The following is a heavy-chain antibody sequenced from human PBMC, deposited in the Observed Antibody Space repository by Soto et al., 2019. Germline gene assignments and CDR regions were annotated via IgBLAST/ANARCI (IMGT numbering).Heavy chain of an antibody. V-gene: IGHV3-74*01. D-gene: IGHD5-18*01. J-gene: IGHJ4*02. Sequence: GGSLRLSCAASGFTFTNYWMHWVRQAPGKGLVWVSRINSDGSSTNYADSVKGRFTISRDNAKNTLYLQMNSLRAEDTAVYYCARTGYTHNPPGPYWGQGTLVTVSS. CDR2: INSDGSST. CDR1: GFTFTNYW. CDR3: ARTGYTHNPPGPY.